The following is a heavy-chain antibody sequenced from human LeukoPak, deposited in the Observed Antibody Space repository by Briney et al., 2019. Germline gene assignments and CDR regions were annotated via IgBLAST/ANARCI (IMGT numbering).Heavy chain of an antibody. CDR2: ISSSSSYI. J-gene: IGHJ4*02. V-gene: IGHV3-21*01. CDR1: GFTVSSNY. CDR3: ARVRRSDKYFDY. Sequence: PGGSLRLSCAASGFTVSSNYMSWVRQAPGKGLEWVSSISSSSSYIYYADSVKGRFTISRDNAKNSLYLQMNSLRAEDTAVYYCARVRRSDKYFDYWGQGTLVTVSS. D-gene: IGHD5-24*01.